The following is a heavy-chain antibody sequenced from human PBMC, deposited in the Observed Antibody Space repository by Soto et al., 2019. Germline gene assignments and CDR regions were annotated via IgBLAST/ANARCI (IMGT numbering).Heavy chain of an antibody. CDR1: GYGFTTYG. CDR3: ARERYGDY. J-gene: IGHJ4*02. V-gene: IGHV1-18*01. Sequence: QVHLVQSGAEVKKPGASVKVSCKGSGYGFTTYGITWVRQAPGQGLEWMAWISAHNGNTIYAQKLQGRVTVTRDTYTSTAYMELRSMSTDDRAVYYCARERYGDYWGQGALVTVSS. D-gene: IGHD1-1*01. CDR2: ISAHNGNT.